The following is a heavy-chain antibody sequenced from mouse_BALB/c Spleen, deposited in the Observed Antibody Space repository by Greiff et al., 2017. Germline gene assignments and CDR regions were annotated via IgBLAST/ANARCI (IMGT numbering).Heavy chain of an antibody. CDR3: TRTYYGSPPFAY. Sequence: DVKLVESGGGLVQPGGSMKLSCVASGFTFSNYWMNWVRQSPEKGLEWVSEIRLKSNNYATYYAESVKGRFTISRDDSKSSVYLQMNNLRTEDTGIYYCTRTYYGSPPFAYWGQGTLVTVSA. V-gene: IGHV6-6*02. CDR1: GFTFSNYW. J-gene: IGHJ3*01. D-gene: IGHD1-1*01. CDR2: IRLKSNNYAT.